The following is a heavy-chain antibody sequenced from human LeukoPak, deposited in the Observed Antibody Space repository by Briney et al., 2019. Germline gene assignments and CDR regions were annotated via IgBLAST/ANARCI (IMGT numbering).Heavy chain of an antibody. J-gene: IGHJ4*02. CDR3: ARRPLTGYYYDSSGYHTEGYFDY. CDR2: IYPGDSDT. Sequence: GESLKISCKGSGYSFTSYWIGWVRQMPGKGLEWMGIIYPGDSDTRYSPSFQGQVTISADKSISTAYLQWSSLKASDTAMYYYARRPLTGYYYDSSGYHTEGYFDYWGQGTLVTVSS. CDR1: GYSFTSYW. D-gene: IGHD3-22*01. V-gene: IGHV5-51*01.